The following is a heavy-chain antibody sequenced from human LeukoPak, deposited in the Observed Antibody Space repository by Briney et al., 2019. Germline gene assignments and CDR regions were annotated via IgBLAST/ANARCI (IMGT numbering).Heavy chain of an antibody. CDR2: ISYDGSNK. J-gene: IGHJ4*02. CDR1: GFTFSSYG. CDR3: KKDQYGEDTYYFDY. D-gene: IGHD3-10*01. V-gene: IGHV3-30*18. Sequence: GGSLRLSCAASGFTFSSYGMHWVRQAPGKGLEWVAVISYDGSNKYYADSVMGRFTVSRDNSKNTLYLQMNSLRAEDTAMYYCKKDQYGEDTYYFDYWAQGTLATVSS.